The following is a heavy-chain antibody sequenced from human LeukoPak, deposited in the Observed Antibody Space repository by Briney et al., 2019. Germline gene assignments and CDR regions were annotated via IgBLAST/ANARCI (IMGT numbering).Heavy chain of an antibody. CDR3: ARPYYDFWSGYPLSFDY. CDR1: GYTFTGYY. J-gene: IGHJ4*02. CDR2: INPNSGGT. V-gene: IGHV1-2*02. Sequence: GASVKVSCKASGYTFTGYYMHWVRQAPGQGLEWMGWINPNSGGTNYAQKLQGRVTMTTDTSTSTAYMELRSLRSDDTAVYYCARPYYDFWSGYPLSFDYWGQGTLVTVSS. D-gene: IGHD3-3*01.